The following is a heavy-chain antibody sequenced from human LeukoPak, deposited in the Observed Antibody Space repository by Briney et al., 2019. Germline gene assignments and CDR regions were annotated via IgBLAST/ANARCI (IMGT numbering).Heavy chain of an antibody. CDR1: GYTFTGYY. CDR3: ARDALMTTVTLPIDY. CDR2: INPNSGGT. Sequence: ASVKVSCKASGYTFTGYYMHWVRQAPGQGLEWMGWINPNSGGTNYAQKFQGRVTMTRDTSISTAYMELSRLRSDDTAVYYCARDALMTTVTLPIDYWGQGTLVTVPS. D-gene: IGHD4-17*01. J-gene: IGHJ4*02. V-gene: IGHV1-2*02.